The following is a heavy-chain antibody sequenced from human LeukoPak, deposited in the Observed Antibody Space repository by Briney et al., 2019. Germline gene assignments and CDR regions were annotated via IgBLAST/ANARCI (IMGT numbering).Heavy chain of an antibody. D-gene: IGHD2-15*01. CDR3: ARVGCSGGSCYFLHPY. J-gene: IGHJ4*02. V-gene: IGHV1-18*04. CDR2: ISTFNGNT. CDR1: GYTFSSHG. Sequence: ASVKVSCKASGYTFSSHGISWVRQAPGHGLEWMGWISTFNGNTSYVRKLQGRVTMTTDTSTSTAYMELRSLRSDDTAIYYCARVGCSGGSCYFLHPYWGQGTLVTVSS.